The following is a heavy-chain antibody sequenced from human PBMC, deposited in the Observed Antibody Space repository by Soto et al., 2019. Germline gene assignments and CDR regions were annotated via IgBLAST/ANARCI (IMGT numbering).Heavy chain of an antibody. Sequence: SETLSLTCAVYGGSFSGYYWSWIRQPPGKGLEWIGEINHSGSTNYNPSLKSRVTISVDTSKNQFSLKLSSVTAADTAVYYCARSAVDLYCSGGTCPYFDYWGQGTMVTVSS. D-gene: IGHD2-15*01. CDR2: INHSGST. J-gene: IGHJ4*02. CDR3: ARSAVDLYCSGGTCPYFDY. CDR1: GGSFSGYY. V-gene: IGHV4-34*01.